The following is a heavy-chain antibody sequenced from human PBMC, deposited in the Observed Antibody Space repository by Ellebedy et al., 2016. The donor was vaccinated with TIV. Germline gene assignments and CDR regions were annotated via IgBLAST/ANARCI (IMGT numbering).Heavy chain of an antibody. V-gene: IGHV1-69*06. CDR2: IIPIFGTA. CDR1: GGTFSSYA. Sequence: SVKVSXXASGGTFSSYAISWVRQAPGQGLEWMGGIIPIFGTANYAQKFQGRVTITADKSTSTAYMELSSLRSEDTAVYYCARVPGYCSSTSCYGDAFDIWGQGTMVTVSS. CDR3: ARVPGYCSSTSCYGDAFDI. D-gene: IGHD2-2*01. J-gene: IGHJ3*02.